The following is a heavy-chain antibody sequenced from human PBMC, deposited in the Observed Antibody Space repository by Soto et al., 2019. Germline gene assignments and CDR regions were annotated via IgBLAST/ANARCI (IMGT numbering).Heavy chain of an antibody. CDR3: ATGGSYFDY. CDR2: IKSKPNGGTT. Sequence: EVQLVESGGGLVKPGGSLRLSCAGSGFTFSNAWMNWVRQAPGEGLEWVGRIKSKPNGGTTDYAAPVKGRFTISRDDSKNTVYLQVNSLRTEDTAVYYCATGGSYFDYRGQGTLVTVSS. J-gene: IGHJ4*02. V-gene: IGHV3-15*07. CDR1: GFTFSNAW. D-gene: IGHD3-10*01.